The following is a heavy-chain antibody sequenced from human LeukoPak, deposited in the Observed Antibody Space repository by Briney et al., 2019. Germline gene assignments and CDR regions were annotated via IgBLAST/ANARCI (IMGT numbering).Heavy chain of an antibody. V-gene: IGHV4-38-2*02. Sequence: SETLSLTCAVSGYSISSGYYWGWIRQPPGKGLEWIGSIYHSGSTYYNPSLKSRVTISVDTSKNQFSLKLSSVTAAGTAVYYCARDLVGDTDLWGQGTLVTVSS. D-gene: IGHD2-21*02. CDR3: ARDLVGDTDL. CDR2: IYHSGST. J-gene: IGHJ5*02. CDR1: GYSISSGYY.